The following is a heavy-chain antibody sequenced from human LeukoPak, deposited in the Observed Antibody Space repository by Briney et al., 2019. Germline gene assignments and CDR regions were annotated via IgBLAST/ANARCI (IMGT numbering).Heavy chain of an antibody. V-gene: IGHV4-59*01. Sequence: SETLSLTCTVSGGSISSYYWSWIRQPPGKGLEWIGYIYYSGSTNYNPSLKSRVTISLDTSKNQFSLKLSSVTAADTAVYYCARSRYYDFWSDAFDIWGQGTMVTVSS. CDR2: IYYSGST. CDR1: GGSISSYY. J-gene: IGHJ3*02. CDR3: ARSRYYDFWSDAFDI. D-gene: IGHD3-3*01.